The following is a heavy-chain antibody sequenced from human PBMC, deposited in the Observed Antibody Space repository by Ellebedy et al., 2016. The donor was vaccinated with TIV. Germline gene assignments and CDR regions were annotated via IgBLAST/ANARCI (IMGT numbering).Heavy chain of an antibody. CDR1: GFTVSSNF. V-gene: IGHV4-59*08. CDR3: ARQKRGVTVIRGVMENHFDY. Sequence: MPGGSLRLSCAASGFTVSSNFMTWVRQPPGKGLEWIGYINYSGNTNYNPSLRSRVTISRGRSTNQFSLKLHSVTAADTAVYYCARQKRGVTVIRGVMENHFDYWGQGTLVTVSS. CDR2: INYSGNT. J-gene: IGHJ4*02. D-gene: IGHD3-10*01.